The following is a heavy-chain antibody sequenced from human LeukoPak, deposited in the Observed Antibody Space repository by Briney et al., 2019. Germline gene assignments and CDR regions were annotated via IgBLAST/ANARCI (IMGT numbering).Heavy chain of an antibody. CDR1: GFTFTRYA. CDR2: ISASGGNT. CDR3: AKGEGGSSGYYHETFDI. Sequence: GGSLRLSCAASGFTFTRYAMSWVRQAPGKGLEWVSGISASGGNTYYADSVKGRFTISRDNSKNTVYLQMNSLRAEDTALYYCAKGEGGSSGYYHETFDIWGQGTMVTVSS. J-gene: IGHJ3*02. V-gene: IGHV3-23*01. D-gene: IGHD3-22*01.